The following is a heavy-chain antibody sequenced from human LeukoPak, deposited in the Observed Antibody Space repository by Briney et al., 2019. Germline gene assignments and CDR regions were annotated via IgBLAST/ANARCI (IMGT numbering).Heavy chain of an antibody. D-gene: IGHD3-3*02. CDR3: ARVSIVYGMDV. J-gene: IGHJ6*02. V-gene: IGHV4-31*03. CDR1: GGXISSGGYY. CDR2: IYYSGST. Sequence: PSETLSLTCTVSGGXISSGGYYWSWIRQHPGKGLEWIGYIYYSGSTYYNPSLKSRVTISVDTSKNQFSLKLSSVTAADTAVYYCARVSIVYGMDVWGQGTTVTVSS.